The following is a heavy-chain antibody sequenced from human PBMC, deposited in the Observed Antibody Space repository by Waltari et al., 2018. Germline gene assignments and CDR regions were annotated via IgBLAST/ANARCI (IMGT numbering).Heavy chain of an antibody. V-gene: IGHV4-39*07. CDR2: IYYSGST. D-gene: IGHD1-26*01. CDR1: GGSISSSSYY. CDR3: ASYLVGASGGPGDP. Sequence: QLQLQESGPGLVKPSETLSLTCTVSGGSISSSSYYWAWIRQPPGKGLEWIGSIYYSGSTYYNPSLKSRVTISVDTSKNQFSLKLSSVTAADTAVYYCASYLVGASGGPGDPWGQGTLVTVSS. J-gene: IGHJ5*02.